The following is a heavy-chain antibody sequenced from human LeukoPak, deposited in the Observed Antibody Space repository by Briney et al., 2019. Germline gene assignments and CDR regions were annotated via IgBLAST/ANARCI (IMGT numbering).Heavy chain of an antibody. J-gene: IGHJ5*02. D-gene: IGHD6-13*01. CDR3: ARGVPAAGSIRFDP. CDR2: IYHSGST. Sequence: SETLSLTCAVPGGSITSGNWWSWVRQPPGKGLEWIGEIYHSGSTNYNPSLKSRVTISVDKSKNQFSLILNSVTAADTAVYYCARGVPAAGSIRFDPWGQGTLVTVSS. CDR1: GGSITSGNW. V-gene: IGHV4-4*02.